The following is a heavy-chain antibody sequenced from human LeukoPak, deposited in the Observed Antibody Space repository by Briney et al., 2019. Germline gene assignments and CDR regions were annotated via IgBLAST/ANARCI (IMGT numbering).Heavy chain of an antibody. CDR2: ISSSSGYI. CDR1: GFTFSSYS. V-gene: IGHV3-21*01. J-gene: IGHJ4*02. D-gene: IGHD3-22*01. Sequence: GGSLRLSCAASGFTFSSYSMNWVRQAPGKGLEWVSSISSSSGYIYYADSVKGRFTISRDNAKNSLYLQMNSLRAEDTAVYYCARGPPYLGIFQSFYYDSSGYYYWGQGTLVTVSS. CDR3: ARGPPYLGIFQSFYYDSSGYYY.